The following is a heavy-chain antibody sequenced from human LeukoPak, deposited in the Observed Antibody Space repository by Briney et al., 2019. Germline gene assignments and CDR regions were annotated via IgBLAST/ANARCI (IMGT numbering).Heavy chain of an antibody. CDR1: GFTFSSYG. D-gene: IGHD1-26*01. CDR2: IRYDGSNK. CDR3: AKDPVVTVAKRENY. Sequence: AGTLRLSCAASGFTFSSYGMHWVRQGPGKGLEGVAFIRYDGSNKYYEDSVKGRFTISRDNSKNTLYLQMNSLSAEDTAVYYCAKDPVVTVAKRENYWGQGTLVTVSS. V-gene: IGHV3-30*02. J-gene: IGHJ4*02.